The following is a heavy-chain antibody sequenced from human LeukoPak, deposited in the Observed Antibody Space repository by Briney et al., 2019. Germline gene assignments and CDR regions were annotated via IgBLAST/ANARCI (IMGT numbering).Heavy chain of an antibody. CDR3: AAPGIAIQGNAFDI. V-gene: IGHV4-59*06. D-gene: IGHD2-21*01. J-gene: IGHJ3*02. CDR1: GGSFSGYY. CDR2: IYYSGST. Sequence: SETLSLTCAVYGGSFSGYYWSWIRQPPGQGLDLIGYIYYSGSTYYNPSLKSRVTISVDTSKNQFSLKLSSVTAADTAVYYCAAPGIAIQGNAFDIWGQGTMVTVSS.